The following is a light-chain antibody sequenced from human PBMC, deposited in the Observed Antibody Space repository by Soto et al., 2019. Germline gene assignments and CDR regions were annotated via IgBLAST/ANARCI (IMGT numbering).Light chain of an antibody. CDR1: QSVSSN. J-gene: IGKJ2*01. CDR2: GAS. CDR3: QQYNNWLLYS. Sequence: DIVMTQYPATLSVSPGERATLSCRASQSVSSNLAWYQQKPGQAPRLLTYGASTRATGIPARFSGSGSGTEFTLTISSLQSEDFAVYYCQQYNNWLLYSFGQGTKLEIK. V-gene: IGKV3-15*01.